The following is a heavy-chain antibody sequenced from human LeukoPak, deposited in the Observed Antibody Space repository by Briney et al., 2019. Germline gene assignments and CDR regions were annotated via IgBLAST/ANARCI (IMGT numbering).Heavy chain of an antibody. D-gene: IGHD5-12*01. CDR3: AKGERAYSGYDVGDY. CDR1: GFTFSSYG. Sequence: PGGSLRLSCAASGFTFSSYGMHWVRQAPGKGLEWVAVIWYDGSNKYYADSVKGRFTISRDNSKNTLYLQMNSLRVEDTAVYYCAKGERAYSGYDVGDYRGQGTLVTVSS. V-gene: IGHV3-33*06. J-gene: IGHJ4*02. CDR2: IWYDGSNK.